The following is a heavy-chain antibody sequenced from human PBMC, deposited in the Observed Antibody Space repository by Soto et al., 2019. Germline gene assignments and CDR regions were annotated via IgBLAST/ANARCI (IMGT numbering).Heavy chain of an antibody. V-gene: IGHV4-39*01. Sequence: LSLTCTVSGGSISSSSYYWGWIRQPPGKRLEWIGSIYYSGSTYYNPSLKSRVTISVDTSKNQFSLKLSSVTAADTAVYYCARGSSGWSAHYYFDYWGQGTLVTVSS. CDR1: GGSISSSSYY. CDR3: ARGSSGWSAHYYFDY. J-gene: IGHJ4*02. CDR2: IYYSGST. D-gene: IGHD6-19*01.